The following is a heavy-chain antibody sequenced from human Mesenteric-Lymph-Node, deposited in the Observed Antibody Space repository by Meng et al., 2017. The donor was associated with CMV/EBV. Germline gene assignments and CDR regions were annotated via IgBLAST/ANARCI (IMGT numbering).Heavy chain of an antibody. J-gene: IGHJ5*02. V-gene: IGHV4-39*07. CDR1: GGSISSSTYY. CDR2: IYYSGST. CDR3: ARTMKKWLVRQGWFDP. D-gene: IGHD6-19*01. Sequence: SETLSLTCTVIGGSISSSTYYWGWIRQPPGKGLEWIGSIYYSGSTYYNPSLKSRVTISLDTSKNQFSLKLSSVTAADTAIYYCARTMKKWLVRQGWFDPWGQGTLVTVSS.